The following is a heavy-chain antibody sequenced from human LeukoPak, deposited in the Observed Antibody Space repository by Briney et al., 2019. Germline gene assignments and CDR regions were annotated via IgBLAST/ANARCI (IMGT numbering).Heavy chain of an antibody. V-gene: IGHV4-4*02. CDR2: VHLGGRT. J-gene: IGHJ4*02. Sequence: ADTLSLTCAVSCGSISSGDWWSRVRQPPGKGLEWIGEVHLGGRTNYNPPLKSRVIISIDKSKNQLSLKLTSVTAADKAVYYCARGGNYLFDYWGQGTLVTVSS. CDR1: CGSISSGDW. CDR3: ARGGNYLFDY. D-gene: IGHD3-16*01.